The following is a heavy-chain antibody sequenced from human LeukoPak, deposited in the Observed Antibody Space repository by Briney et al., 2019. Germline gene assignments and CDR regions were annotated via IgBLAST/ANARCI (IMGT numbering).Heavy chain of an antibody. Sequence: ASVTVSFKASGYTFTSYDIHWVRQAPGQGVEWVGWMSPNSGNTGYAQKFQGRVTMTRNTSISTAYMELSSLRSEDTAVYYCARGQGSSYYYYYGMDVWGQGTTVTVSS. D-gene: IGHD1-26*01. CDR3: ARGQGSSYYYYYGMDV. CDR1: GYTFTSYD. J-gene: IGHJ6*02. CDR2: MSPNSGNT. V-gene: IGHV1-8*01.